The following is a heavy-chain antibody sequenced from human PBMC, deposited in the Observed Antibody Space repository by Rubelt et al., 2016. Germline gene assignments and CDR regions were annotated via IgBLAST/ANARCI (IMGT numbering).Heavy chain of an antibody. J-gene: IGHJ4*02. CDR1: GFTFSSCH. V-gene: IGHV3-33*05. CDR3: SRYYQLLFEDY. Sequence: GFTFSSCHMHWVRQAPGKGLEWVALISYDGRNKHYADSVKGRFTISRDNSKNTLDLQMNSLKTEDSAVYYCSRYYQLLFEDYWGQGTLVTVSS. D-gene: IGHD2-2*01. CDR2: ISYDGRNK.